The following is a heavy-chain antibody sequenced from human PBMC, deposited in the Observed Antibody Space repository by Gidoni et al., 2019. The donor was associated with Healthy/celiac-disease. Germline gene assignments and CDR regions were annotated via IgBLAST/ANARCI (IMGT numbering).Heavy chain of an antibody. D-gene: IGHD4-17*01. CDR1: GFTFMSSG. CDR3: AKPAEARLNGDYDIKGSPYY. Sequence: QVQLVESGGGVVQPRRTLRLSCASSGFTFMSSGMHWVRQAPGKGLEWVAVISYDGSNKYYADSVKGRFTISRDNSKNTLYLQMNSLRAEDTAVYYCAKPAEARLNGDYDIKGSPYYWGQGTLVTVSS. V-gene: IGHV3-30*18. CDR2: ISYDGSNK. J-gene: IGHJ4*02.